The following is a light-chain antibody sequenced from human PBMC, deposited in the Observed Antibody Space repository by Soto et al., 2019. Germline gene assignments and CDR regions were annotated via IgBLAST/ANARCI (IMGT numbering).Light chain of an antibody. Sequence: DIQMTQSPSSLSASVGDRVTITCRASKSISSYLNWYQQKPGKAPKLRIYAASSLQSGVPSRFSGSGSGTDFTLTISSLQPEDFATYYCQQSYSTPYTFGQGTKLEIK. V-gene: IGKV1-39*01. J-gene: IGKJ2*01. CDR2: AAS. CDR1: KSISSY. CDR3: QQSYSTPYT.